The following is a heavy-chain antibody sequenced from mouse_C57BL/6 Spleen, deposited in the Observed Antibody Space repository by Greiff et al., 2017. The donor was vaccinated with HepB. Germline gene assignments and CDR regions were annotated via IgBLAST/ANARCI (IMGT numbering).Heavy chain of an antibody. CDR1: GYTFTSYW. V-gene: IGHV1-52*01. CDR3: ARGRGYGNVIFAY. D-gene: IGHD2-10*02. CDR2: IDPSDSET. Sequence: VQLQQSGAELVRPGSSVKLSCKASGYTFTSYWMPWVKQRPIQGLEWIGNIDPSDSETHYNQKFKDKATLTVDKSSSTAYMQLSSLTSADSAVYYCARGRGYGNVIFAYWGQGTLVTVSA. J-gene: IGHJ3*01.